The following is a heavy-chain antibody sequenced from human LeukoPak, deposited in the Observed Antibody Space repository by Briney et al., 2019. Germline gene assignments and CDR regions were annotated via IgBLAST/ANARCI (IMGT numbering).Heavy chain of an antibody. CDR1: GFTFSSYA. Sequence: GGSLRLSCAASGFTFSSYALSWVRQAPGKGLEWVPALSGNGAKTYYADSVKGRFTVYRDNSKNTLYLQMNSLRVDDTAIYYCAKDHGDYSFDYWGQGTLVTVSS. J-gene: IGHJ4*02. D-gene: IGHD4-17*01. V-gene: IGHV3-23*01. CDR2: LSGNGAKT. CDR3: AKDHGDYSFDY.